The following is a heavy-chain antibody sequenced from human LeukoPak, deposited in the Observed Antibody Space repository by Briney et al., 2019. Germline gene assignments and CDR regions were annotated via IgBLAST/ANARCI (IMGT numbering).Heavy chain of an antibody. J-gene: IGHJ4*02. CDR2: INPDSGGT. CDR1: GYTFSGYY. Sequence: ASVKVSYTTSGYTFSGYYIHWVRQAPGQGLEWMGWINPDSGGTNYAQKFQGRVTMTRDTSISAGYMELSGLRPDDTAVFYCARVRGDSSTYGLDYWGQETPVSVSS. V-gene: IGHV1-2*02. D-gene: IGHD6-6*01. CDR3: ARVRGDSSTYGLDY.